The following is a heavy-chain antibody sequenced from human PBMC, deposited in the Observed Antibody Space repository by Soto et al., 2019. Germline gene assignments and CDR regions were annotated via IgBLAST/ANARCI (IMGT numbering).Heavy chain of an antibody. CDR3: ARFRRGYSYGYLDWFDP. Sequence: SENAYIARAFSAGTSSACSGLGCRLLLEKKKEWIGEINHSGSTNYNPSLKSRVTISVDTSKSQFSLKLSSVTAADTAVYYCARFRRGYSYGYLDWFDPWGQGTLVTVS. J-gene: IGHJ5*02. CDR1: AGTSSACS. V-gene: IGHV4-34*01. D-gene: IGHD5-18*01. CDR2: INHSGST.